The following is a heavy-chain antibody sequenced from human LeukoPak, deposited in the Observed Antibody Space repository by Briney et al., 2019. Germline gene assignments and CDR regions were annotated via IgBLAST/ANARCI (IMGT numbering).Heavy chain of an antibody. Sequence: PSQTLSLTCTVSGGSIRSGSYYWSWIRQPAGKGLEWIGRIYTSGSTNYNPPLKSRVNKSVDPSKNQSSLKRSCVAAADTAVYYCARDGTAAGTFDYWGQGTQVTVSS. CDR2: IYTSGST. D-gene: IGHD6-13*01. CDR3: ARDGTAAGTFDY. CDR1: GGSIRSGSYY. J-gene: IGHJ4*02. V-gene: IGHV4-61*02.